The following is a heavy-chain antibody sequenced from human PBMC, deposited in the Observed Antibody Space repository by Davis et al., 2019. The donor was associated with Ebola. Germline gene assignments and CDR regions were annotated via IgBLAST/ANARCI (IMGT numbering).Heavy chain of an antibody. D-gene: IGHD1-14*01. CDR2: IVVGSGNT. J-gene: IGHJ4*02. CDR3: AASAGTVGKFDL. V-gene: IGHV1-58*02. Sequence: SVKVSCKASGFSFSNSGMQWVRQARGQRLEWIGGIVVGSGNTNYAQKFRERLTMTRDMSTSTAYMELRSLRFEDTAVYYCAASAGTVGKFDLWGQGTLVTVSS. CDR1: GFSFSNSG.